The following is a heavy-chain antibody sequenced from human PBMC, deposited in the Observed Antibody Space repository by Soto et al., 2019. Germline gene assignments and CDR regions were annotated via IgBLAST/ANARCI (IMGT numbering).Heavy chain of an antibody. CDR3: ARDLHGDYYFDY. CDR2: ISSSSSYI. V-gene: IGHV3-21*01. Sequence: PGGSLRLSCAASGFTFSSYSMNWVRQAPGKGLEWVSSISSSSSYIYYADSVKGRFTISRDNAKNSLYLQMNSLRAEDTAVYYCARDLHGDYYFDYWGQGTLVTVSS. J-gene: IGHJ4*02. D-gene: IGHD4-17*01. CDR1: GFTFSSYS.